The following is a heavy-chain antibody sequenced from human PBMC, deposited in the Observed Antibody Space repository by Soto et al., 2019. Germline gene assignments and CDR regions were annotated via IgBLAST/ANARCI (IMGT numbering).Heavy chain of an antibody. J-gene: IGHJ5*01. CDR1: GFTFSSYD. Sequence: QVQLVQSGAEVKKPGASVKVSCEASGFTFSSYDINWVRQASGQGLEWMGWMNPNTGNAGNAQKFQRRASMTSTTSISTAYMALSRLTSEDTAVYYFARGPRCRVSSCPYRLDSWGQGTLVTVPS. CDR2: MNPNTGNA. V-gene: IGHV1-8*01. D-gene: IGHD2-2*01. CDR3: ARGPRCRVSSCPYRLDS.